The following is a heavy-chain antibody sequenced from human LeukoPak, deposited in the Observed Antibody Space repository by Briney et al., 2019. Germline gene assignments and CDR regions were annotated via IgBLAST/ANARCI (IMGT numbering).Heavy chain of an antibody. V-gene: IGHV1-69*13. J-gene: IGHJ6*03. D-gene: IGHD3-10*01. CDR3: ARGLNGSGSYYDMDV. CDR1: GGTFSSYA. CDR2: IIPIFGTA. Sequence: SVKVSCKASGGTFSSYAISWVRQAPGQGLEWMGGIIPIFGTANYAQKFQGRVTITADESTSTAYMELSSLRSEDTAVYYCARGLNGSGSYYDMDVWGKGATVTISS.